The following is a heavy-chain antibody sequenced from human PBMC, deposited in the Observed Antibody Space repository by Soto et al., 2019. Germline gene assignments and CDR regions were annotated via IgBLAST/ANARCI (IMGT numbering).Heavy chain of an antibody. D-gene: IGHD5-18*01. CDR2: FFYSGST. J-gene: IGHJ6*02. CDR3: ARASPVVTDV. Sequence: SETLSLTCTVSGGSISSGDYYWSWIRQPPGKGLEWIGYFFYSGSTYYNPSLKSRFTISVDTSKNLFSLKLSFVTAADTAVYYCARASPVVTDVWGQGTTVTVSS. V-gene: IGHV4-30-4*01. CDR1: GGSISSGDYY.